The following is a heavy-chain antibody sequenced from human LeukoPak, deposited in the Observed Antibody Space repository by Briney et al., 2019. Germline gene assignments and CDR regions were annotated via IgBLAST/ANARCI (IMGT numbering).Heavy chain of an antibody. CDR2: INPNSGGT. J-gene: IGHJ4*02. V-gene: IGHV1-2*06. CDR3: ARVGRRDGYNYYGY. D-gene: IGHD5-24*01. Sequence: GASVKVSCKASGYTFTGYYMHWVRQAPGQGLEWMGRINPNSGGTNYAQKFQGRVTMTRDTSISTAYMELRRLRSDDTAVYYCARVGRRDGYNYYGYWGQGTLVTVSS. CDR1: GYTFTGYY.